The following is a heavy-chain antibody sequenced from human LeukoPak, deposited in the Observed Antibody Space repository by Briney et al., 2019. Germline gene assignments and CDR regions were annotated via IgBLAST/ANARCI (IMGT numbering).Heavy chain of an antibody. Sequence: PGGSLRLSCAASGFTVGSNYMSWVRQAPGKGLEWVSVIYSSSNTYYADPVKGRFTIPRDNSKNTLYLQMNSLRAEDTAVYYCARGGSGWYLYDNWGQGTLVTVSS. V-gene: IGHV3-66*01. CDR2: IYSSSNT. CDR1: GFTVGSNY. J-gene: IGHJ4*02. D-gene: IGHD6-19*01. CDR3: ARGGSGWYLYDN.